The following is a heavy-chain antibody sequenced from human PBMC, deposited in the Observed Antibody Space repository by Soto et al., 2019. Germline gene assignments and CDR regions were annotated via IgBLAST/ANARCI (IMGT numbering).Heavy chain of an antibody. CDR2: ISSNGGST. Sequence: GGSLRLSCSPSGFTFSSYGMHWVRQAPGKGLEYVSGISSNGGSTYYADSVKGRFTISRDNSKNTLYLQMSSLRAEDTAVYYCARGMEWFRGRYGMDVWGQGTTVTVSS. J-gene: IGHJ6*02. V-gene: IGHV3-64D*06. CDR1: GFTFSSYG. CDR3: ARGMEWFRGRYGMDV. D-gene: IGHD3-3*01.